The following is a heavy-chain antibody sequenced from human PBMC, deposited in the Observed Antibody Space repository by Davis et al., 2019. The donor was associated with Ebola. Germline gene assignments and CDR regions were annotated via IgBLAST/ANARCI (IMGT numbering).Heavy chain of an antibody. D-gene: IGHD5-18*01. J-gene: IGHJ4*02. CDR1: GGSISSYY. Sequence: ESLKISCTVSGGSISSYYWSWIRQPPGKGLEWIGSTNYNPSLKSRVTISVDTSKNQFSLKLSSVTAAGTAVYYCARVVRGVGYNYGYYFDYWGQGTLVTVSS. CDR2: ST. V-gene: IGHV4-4*09. CDR3: ARVVRGVGYNYGYYFDY.